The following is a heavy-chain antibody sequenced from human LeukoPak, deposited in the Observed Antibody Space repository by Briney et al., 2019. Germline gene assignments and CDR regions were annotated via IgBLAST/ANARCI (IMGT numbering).Heavy chain of an antibody. V-gene: IGHV3-23*01. J-gene: IGHJ4*02. CDR2: ISGSGGST. Sequence: PGGSLRLSCAASGFTFSSYAMRWVRQAPGKGLEWVSTISGSGGSTYYGDSVKGRFTISRDNSKNTLYLQLNSLTAEDTAAYYCARGDRDPFDYWGQGTLVTVSS. CDR1: GFTFSSYA. CDR3: ARGDRDPFDY. D-gene: IGHD2-21*02.